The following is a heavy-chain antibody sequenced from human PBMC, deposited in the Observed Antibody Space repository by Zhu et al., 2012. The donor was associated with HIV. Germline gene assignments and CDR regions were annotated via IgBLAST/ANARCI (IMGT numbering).Heavy chain of an antibody. V-gene: IGHV4-38-2*01. J-gene: IGHJ6*03. CDR2: IYLSGST. CDR1: AYSINSGYY. CDR3: ARHSTLYSGNFYYYMDV. D-gene: IGHD3-22*01. Sequence: QVQLQESGPGLVKPSETLSLTCAVSAYSINSGYYWGWIRQPPGKGLEWIGSIYLSGSTYYNPSLKSRVTISVDTSKNQFSLRLTSVTAADTAIYYCARHSTLYSGNFYYYMDVWGKGTTVTVXS.